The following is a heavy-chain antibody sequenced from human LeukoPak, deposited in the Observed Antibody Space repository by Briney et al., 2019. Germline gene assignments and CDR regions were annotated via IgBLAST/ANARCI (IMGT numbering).Heavy chain of an antibody. Sequence: KPSETLSLTRTVSGGSISSYYWSWIRQPPGKGLEWIGYIYYSGSTNYNPSLKSRVTISVDTSKNQFSLKLSSVTAADTAVYYCTRGTTGWELLQGYYFDYWGQGTLVTVSS. CDR2: IYYSGST. CDR3: TRGTTGWELLQGYYFDY. V-gene: IGHV4-59*01. CDR1: GGSISSYY. D-gene: IGHD1-26*01. J-gene: IGHJ4*02.